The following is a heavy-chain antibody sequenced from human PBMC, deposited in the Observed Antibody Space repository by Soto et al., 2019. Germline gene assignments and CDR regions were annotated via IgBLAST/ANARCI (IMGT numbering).Heavy chain of an antibody. V-gene: IGHV1-24*01. CDR3: ATDGELELRSVDYYYGMDV. Sequence: GASVKVSCKVSGSTLTELSMHWVRQAPGKGLEWMGGFDPEDGETIYAQKFQGRVTMTEDTSTDTAYMELSSLRSEDTAVYYCATDGELELRSVDYYYGMDVWGQGTTVTVSS. CDR2: FDPEDGET. CDR1: GSTLTELS. D-gene: IGHD1-7*01. J-gene: IGHJ6*02.